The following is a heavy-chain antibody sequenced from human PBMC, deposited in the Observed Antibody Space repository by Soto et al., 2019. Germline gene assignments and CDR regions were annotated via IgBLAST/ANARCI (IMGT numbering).Heavy chain of an antibody. CDR2: INPNSGGT. D-gene: IGHD6-13*01. CDR1: GYTFTGYY. J-gene: IGHJ6*02. V-gene: IGHV1-2*04. Sequence: ASVKVSCKASGYTFTGYYMHWVRQAPGQGLEWMGWINPNSGGTNYAQKFQGWVTMTRDTSISTAYMELSRLRSDDTAVCYCARDSLAAAGNYYYYGMDVWGQGTTVTVSS. CDR3: ARDSLAAAGNYYYYGMDV.